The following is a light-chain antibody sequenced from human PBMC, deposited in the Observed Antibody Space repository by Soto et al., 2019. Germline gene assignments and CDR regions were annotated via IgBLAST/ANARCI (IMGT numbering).Light chain of an antibody. CDR2: GAS. CDR3: QQCNNWPPIT. Sequence: EIVMTQSPATLSVSPGERATLSCRASQSVSSNLAWYQHKPGQAPRLLIYGASTRATGIPARFSGSGSGTEFTLTISSLQSEDFAVYYCQQCNNWPPITFGQGTRLEIK. J-gene: IGKJ5*01. V-gene: IGKV3-15*01. CDR1: QSVSSN.